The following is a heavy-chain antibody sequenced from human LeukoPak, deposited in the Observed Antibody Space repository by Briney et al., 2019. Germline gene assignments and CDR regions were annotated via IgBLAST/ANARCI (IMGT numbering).Heavy chain of an antibody. Sequence: SETLSLTCAVYGCSFSGYYWSWIRQPPGKGLQWIGEINHRGSTNYNTSLKSRVNISVDTSKHQFYLKLSSVTAADIFFFKQKTAYEILTGYYYSRSPSFDYWGQGTLVTVSS. D-gene: IGHD3-9*01. J-gene: IGHJ4*02. CDR1: GCSFSGYY. CDR2: INHRGST. V-gene: IGHV4-34*01. CDR3: KTAYEILTGYYYSRSPSFDY.